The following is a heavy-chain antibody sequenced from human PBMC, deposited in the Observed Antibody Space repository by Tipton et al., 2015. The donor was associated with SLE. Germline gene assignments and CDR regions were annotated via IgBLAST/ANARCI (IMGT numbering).Heavy chain of an antibody. CDR1: GVSISSGDSY. D-gene: IGHD4-23*01. Sequence: TLSLTCTVSGVSISSGDSYWSWIRQHPGKGLEWIGSIFYSGITYYNPSLKSRVVISVDTSENEVSLKLTSVTGADTALYYCARGSLVLPTVAGDVDAFDIWGQGTVVIVSS. J-gene: IGHJ3*02. CDR2: IFYSGIT. CDR3: ARGSLVLPTVAGDVDAFDI. V-gene: IGHV4-31*03.